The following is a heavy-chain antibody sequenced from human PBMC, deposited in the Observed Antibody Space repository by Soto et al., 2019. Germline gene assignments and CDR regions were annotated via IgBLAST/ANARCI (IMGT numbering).Heavy chain of an antibody. J-gene: IGHJ6*02. CDR1: GFTFSSYS. CDR2: ISSSSSYI. CDR3: ARGAARGAYYYYGMDV. Sequence: EVQLVESGGGLVKPGGSLRLSRAASGFTFSSYSMNWVRQAPGKGLEWVSSISSSSSYIYYADSVKGRFTISRDNAKNSLYLQMNSLRAEDTAVYYCARGAARGAYYYYGMDVWGQGTTVTVSS. V-gene: IGHV3-21*01. D-gene: IGHD3-10*01.